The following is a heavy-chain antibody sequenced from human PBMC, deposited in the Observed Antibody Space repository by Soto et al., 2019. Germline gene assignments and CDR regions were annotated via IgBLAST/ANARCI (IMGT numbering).Heavy chain of an antibody. CDR2: IWYDGSNK. V-gene: IGHV3-33*01. J-gene: IGHJ4*02. D-gene: IGHD2-15*01. CDR1: GFTFSRYG. Sequence: GGSLRLSCAASGFTFSRYGMHWVRQAPGKGLEWVAVIWYDGSNKYYADSVKGRFTISRDNSKNTLYLQMNSLRAEDTAVYYCARDLCSGGSCYLFDYWGQGTLVTVSS. CDR3: ARDLCSGGSCYLFDY.